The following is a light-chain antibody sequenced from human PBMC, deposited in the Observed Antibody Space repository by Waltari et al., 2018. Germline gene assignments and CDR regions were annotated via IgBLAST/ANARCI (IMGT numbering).Light chain of an antibody. CDR1: SGHSSYA. J-gene: IGLJ2*01. V-gene: IGLV4-69*01. CDR3: QTWGTGTVV. Sequence: QLVLTQSPSASASLGASVKLTCTLSSGHSSYALAWHQQQPEKGPRYLMKLNSDGSHSKGDGIPDRFSGSSSGAERYLTISSLQSEDVADYYCQTWGTGTVVFGGGTKLTVL. CDR2: LNSDGSH.